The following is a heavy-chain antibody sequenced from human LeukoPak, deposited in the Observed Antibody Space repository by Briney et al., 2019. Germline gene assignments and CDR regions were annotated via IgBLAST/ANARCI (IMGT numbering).Heavy chain of an antibody. CDR3: AGQHRRSSYSYYGMDV. CDR2: IYTGGST. Sequence: GGSLRLSCAASGFTVSGNYMSWVRQARGKGLECVSIIYTGGSTYYADSVKGRFTISKYSSKNTPYFQMNTLRAEATAVYYCAGQHRRSSYSYYGMDVWGQGTTVTDSS. CDR1: GFTVSGNY. J-gene: IGHJ6*02. D-gene: IGHD6-6*01. V-gene: IGHV3-53*04.